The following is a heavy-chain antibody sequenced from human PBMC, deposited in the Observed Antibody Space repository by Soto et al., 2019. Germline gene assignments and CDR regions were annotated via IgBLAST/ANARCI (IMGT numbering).Heavy chain of an antibody. CDR1: GGTFSTHP. CDR2: IIPIFHAP. V-gene: IGHV1-69*01. CDR3: AVFRQKTAVVTLKHRYFLYGLDV. D-gene: IGHD2-21*02. Sequence: QVQLVQSGSEMKKPGSSVKVSCESSGGTFSTHPFSWVRQAPGQGLEWMGGIIPIFHAPDYAKKFQGRATITADESPSTVFMELSSLNSEDTTVYYCAVFRQKTAVVTLKHRYFLYGLDVWGQGTTVTVSS. J-gene: IGHJ6*02.